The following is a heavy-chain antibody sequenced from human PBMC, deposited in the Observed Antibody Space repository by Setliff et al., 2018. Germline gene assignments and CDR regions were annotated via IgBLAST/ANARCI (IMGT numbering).Heavy chain of an antibody. J-gene: IGHJ4*02. CDR2: LNTGGGSA. CDR1: GYSFTSFS. V-gene: IGHV1-46*01. CDR3: ARGGMAAAGRKGVFEY. Sequence: ASVKVSCKASGYSFTSFSITWVRQAPGQGLEWMGTLNTGGGSASIVDQFQGRVSMTRDTSTSTVYMEVNSVRSDDTAIYYCARGGMAAAGRKGVFEYWGQGTQVTVS. D-gene: IGHD6-13*01.